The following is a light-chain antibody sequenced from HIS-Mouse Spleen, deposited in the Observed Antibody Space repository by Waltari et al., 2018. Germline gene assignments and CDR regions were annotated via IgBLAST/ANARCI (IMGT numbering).Light chain of an antibody. J-gene: IGKJ4*01. CDR3: KQYNSYPLT. Sequence: DIQMTQSPSTLSSSVGDRVTITCRASKSISSWLAWYQQKPGKAPKLLIYKASSLESGVPSRFSGSGSGTEFTLTISSLQPDDFATYYCKQYNSYPLTFGGGTKVEIK. V-gene: IGKV1-5*03. CDR2: KAS. CDR1: KSISSW.